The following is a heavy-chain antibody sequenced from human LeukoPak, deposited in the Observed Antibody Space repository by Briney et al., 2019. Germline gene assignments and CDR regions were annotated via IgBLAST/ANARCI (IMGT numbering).Heavy chain of an antibody. CDR3: ARRLSYSSSWYDY. Sequence: SETLSLTCAVYGGSFSGYYWSWIRQPPGKGLEWIGEINHSGSTNYNPSLKSRVTISVDTSKNQFSLKLSSVTAADTAVYYCARRLSYSSSWYDYWGQGTLVTVSS. J-gene: IGHJ4*02. V-gene: IGHV4-34*01. CDR2: INHSGST. D-gene: IGHD6-13*01. CDR1: GGSFSGYY.